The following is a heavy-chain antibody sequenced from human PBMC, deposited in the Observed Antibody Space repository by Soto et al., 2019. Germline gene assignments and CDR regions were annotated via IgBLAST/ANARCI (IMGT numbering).Heavy chain of an antibody. J-gene: IGHJ4*02. Sequence: GGSLRLSCAASGFTFDAHYIDWVRQAPGKGLEWVGRIRNKPHSYSTTYAASVKGRFTFSRDDSKNSVYLQMNSLKTEDTAVYYCARDQIAVAGTSGVLHWGQGTLVTVSS. V-gene: IGHV3-72*01. CDR1: GFTFDAHY. CDR2: IRNKPHSYST. D-gene: IGHD6-19*01. CDR3: ARDQIAVAGTSGVLH.